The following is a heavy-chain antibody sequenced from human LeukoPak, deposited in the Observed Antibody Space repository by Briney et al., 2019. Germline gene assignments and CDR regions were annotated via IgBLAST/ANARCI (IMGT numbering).Heavy chain of an antibody. CDR2: ISSSSSYI. D-gene: IGHD2-15*01. Sequence: GGSLRLSCAASGFTFSSYSMNWVRQAPGKGLEWVSSISSSSSYIYYADSVKGRFTISRGNAKNSLYLQMNSLRAEDTAVYYCARDMDDIVVVVAATSAFDYWGQGTLVTVSS. CDR1: GFTFSSYS. CDR3: ARDMDDIVVVVAATSAFDY. V-gene: IGHV3-21*01. J-gene: IGHJ4*02.